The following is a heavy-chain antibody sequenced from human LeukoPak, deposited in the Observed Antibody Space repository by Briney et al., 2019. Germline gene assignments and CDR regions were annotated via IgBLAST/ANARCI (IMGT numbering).Heavy chain of an antibody. V-gene: IGHV4-34*01. CDR2: INHSGST. J-gene: IGHJ6*02. CDR1: GGSFSGYY. Sequence: SETLSLTCAVYGGSFSGYYWSWIRQPPEKGLEWIGEINHSGSTNYNPSLKSRVTISVDTSKNQFSLKLSSVTAADTAVYYCARRLLIYYYYYGMDVWGQGTTVTVSS. CDR3: ARRLLIYYYYYGMDV.